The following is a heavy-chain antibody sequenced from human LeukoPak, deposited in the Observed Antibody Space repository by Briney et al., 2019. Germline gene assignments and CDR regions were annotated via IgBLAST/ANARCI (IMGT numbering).Heavy chain of an antibody. Sequence: SQTLSLTCTVSGGSISSGSYYWNWIRQPAGKGLEWIGRIYTSGSTNYNPSLKSRVTISVDTSKNQFSLKLSSVTAADTAVYYCARGGDYGDYEGYWGQGTLVTVSS. D-gene: IGHD4-17*01. CDR1: GGSISSGSYY. V-gene: IGHV4-61*02. CDR3: ARGGDYGDYEGY. J-gene: IGHJ4*02. CDR2: IYTSGST.